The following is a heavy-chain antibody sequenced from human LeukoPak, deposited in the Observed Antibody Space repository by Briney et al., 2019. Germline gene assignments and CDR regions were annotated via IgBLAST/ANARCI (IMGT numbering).Heavy chain of an antibody. CDR3: ARDRSYDFWSGYSTPDY. V-gene: IGHV3-33*01. Sequence: GGSLRLSCAASGFTFSSYGMRWVRQAPGKGLEWVAVIWYDGSNKYYADSVKGRFTISRDNSKNTLDLQMNSLRAEDTAVYYCARDRSYDFWSGYSTPDYWGQGTLVTVSS. D-gene: IGHD3-3*01. CDR1: GFTFSSYG. J-gene: IGHJ4*02. CDR2: IWYDGSNK.